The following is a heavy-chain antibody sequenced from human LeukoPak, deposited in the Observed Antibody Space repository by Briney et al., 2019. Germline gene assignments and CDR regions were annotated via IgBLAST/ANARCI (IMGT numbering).Heavy chain of an antibody. J-gene: IGHJ4*02. CDR2: ISGNNDNP. CDR1: GYTFSNFD. V-gene: IGHV1-18*01. CDR3: ARDGTSTDDY. D-gene: IGHD2-2*01. Sequence: ASVKVSCKTSGYTFSNFDINWVRQAPGQGLEWMAWISGNNDNPNYGQKFQGRFTVTTDSSTSTAYMELRNLRSDDTAVYYCARDGTSTDDYWGQGTLVTVSS.